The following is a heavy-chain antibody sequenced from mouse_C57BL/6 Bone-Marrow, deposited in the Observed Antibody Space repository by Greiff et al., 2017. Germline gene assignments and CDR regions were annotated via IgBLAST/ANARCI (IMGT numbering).Heavy chain of an antibody. CDR3: VLKLGRGWFAY. J-gene: IGHJ3*01. CDR1: GYTFTSYW. D-gene: IGHD4-1*01. CDR2: IDPSDSYT. V-gene: IGHV1-69*01. Sequence: VQLQQPGAELVMPGASVKLSCKASGYTFTSYWMHWVKQRPGQGLEWIGEIDPSDSYTNYNQKFKGKSTLTVDKSSSTAYMQLSSLTSEDSAVYYCVLKLGRGWFAYWGQGTRVTVSA.